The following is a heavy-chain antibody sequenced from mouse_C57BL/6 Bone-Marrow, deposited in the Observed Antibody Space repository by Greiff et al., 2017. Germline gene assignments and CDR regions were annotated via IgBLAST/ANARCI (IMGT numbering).Heavy chain of an antibody. CDR3: ARSDYYGSSYRGDYFDY. Sequence: VQLQQSVAELVRPGASVKLSCTASGFNIKNTYMHWVKQRPEQGLEWIGRIDPANGNTKYAPKFQGKATITADTSSNTAYLQLSSLTSEDTAIYYCARSDYYGSSYRGDYFDYWCQGTTLTVSS. CDR2: IDPANGNT. D-gene: IGHD1-1*01. J-gene: IGHJ2*01. CDR1: GFNIKNTY. V-gene: IGHV14-3*01.